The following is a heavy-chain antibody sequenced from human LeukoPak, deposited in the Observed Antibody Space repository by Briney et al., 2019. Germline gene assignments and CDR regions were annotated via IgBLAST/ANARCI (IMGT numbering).Heavy chain of an antibody. D-gene: IGHD3-22*01. V-gene: IGHV4-38-2*01. CDR3: ARMGVSYYYDSSTYYPVAFDV. CDR1: GYSMRGGYY. J-gene: IGHJ3*01. Sequence: PSETLPLTCAVSGYSMRGGYYWGWVRQSPGKGLDWIATLFHSGSIYYNPSLKSRVTLPVDTSKKQFSLKLNSVTAADTAVYYCARMGVSYYYDSSTYYPVAFDVWGQGTMVTVSS. CDR2: LFHSGSI.